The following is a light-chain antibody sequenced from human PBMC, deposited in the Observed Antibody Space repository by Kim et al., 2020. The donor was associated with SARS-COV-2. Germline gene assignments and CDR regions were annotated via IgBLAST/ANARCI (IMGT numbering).Light chain of an antibody. CDR2: GAS. J-gene: IGKJ2*01. CDR1: QRFNNN. CDR3: HQYNAWHPGDT. V-gene: IGKV3-15*01. Sequence: SPGERVTLSCRASQRFNNNVAWYQHKPGQTPRLLIYGASTRATGIPARFSGSGSGTDFTLTVSSLQSEDFAVYYFHQYNAWHPGDTFGQGNKLEI.